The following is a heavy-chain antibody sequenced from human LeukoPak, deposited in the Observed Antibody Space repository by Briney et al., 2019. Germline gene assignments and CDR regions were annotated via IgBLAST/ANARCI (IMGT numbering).Heavy chain of an antibody. CDR1: LDSISSGSYY. CDR2: IYTSGST. J-gene: IGHJ4*02. CDR3: AREQTVYGGNIYFDY. V-gene: IGHV4-61*02. Sequence: SETLSLTCAESLDSISSGSYYWSWIRQPAGKGLEWIGRIYTSGSTNYNPSLKSRVTISVDTSKNQFFFKLSSVTAADTAVYYCAREQTVYGGNIYFDYWGQGTLVTVSS. D-gene: IGHD4-23*01.